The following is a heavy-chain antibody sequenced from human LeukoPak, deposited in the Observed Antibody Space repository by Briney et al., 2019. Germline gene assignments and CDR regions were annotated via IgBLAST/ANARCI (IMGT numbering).Heavy chain of an antibody. CDR1: GFVVSSNY. CDR2: IYSGGST. J-gene: IGHJ6*03. V-gene: IGHV3-53*01. Sequence: PGGSLRLSCAASGFVVSSNYMTWVRRAPGKGLEWVSVIYSGGSTYDADSVKGRFTISRDNSKNTVYLQMNSLRAEDTAVYYCARVLGYDSIGYHSDYMDVWGKGTTVTVSS. CDR3: ARVLGYDSIGYHSDYMDV. D-gene: IGHD3-22*01.